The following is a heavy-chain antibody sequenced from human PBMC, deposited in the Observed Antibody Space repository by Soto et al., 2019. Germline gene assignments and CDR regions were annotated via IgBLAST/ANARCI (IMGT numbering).Heavy chain of an antibody. V-gene: IGHV2-5*02. CDR2: IYWDDDK. Sequence: SGPTLVNPTQTLTLTCTFSGFSLSTSGVGVGWIRQPPGKALEWLALIYWDDDKRYSPSLKSRLTITKDTSKNQVVLTMTNMDPVDTATYYCAHSSPPPFPLLDWNWFDPWGQGTLVTVSS. CDR3: AHSSPPPFPLLDWNWFDP. D-gene: IGHD3-9*01. CDR1: GFSLSTSGVG. J-gene: IGHJ5*02.